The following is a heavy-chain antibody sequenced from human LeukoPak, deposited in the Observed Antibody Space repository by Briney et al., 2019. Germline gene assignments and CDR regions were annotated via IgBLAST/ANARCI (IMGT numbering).Heavy chain of an antibody. V-gene: IGHV3-30*02. Sequence: GGSLRLSCAASGFTFSSYGMHWVRQAPGKGLEWVAFIRYDGSNKYYADSVKGRFTISRDNSKNTLYLQMNSLRAEDTAVYYCAREKTTDAVLDYWGQGTLVTVSS. CDR1: GFTFSSYG. CDR3: AREKTTDAVLDY. J-gene: IGHJ4*02. CDR2: IRYDGSNK. D-gene: IGHD1-7*01.